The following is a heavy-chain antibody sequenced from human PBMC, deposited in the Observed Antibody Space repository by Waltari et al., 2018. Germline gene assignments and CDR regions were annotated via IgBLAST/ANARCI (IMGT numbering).Heavy chain of an antibody. CDR3: AKDRITMVRGVIPDFGY. Sequence: QVQLVESGGGVVQPGRSLRLSCAASGFTFSSYGMHWVRQAPGKGLEWVAVIWYDGSNKYYADSVKGRFTISRDNSKNTLYLQMNSLRAEDTAVYYCAKDRITMVRGVIPDFGYWGQGTLVTVSS. CDR2: IWYDGSNK. J-gene: IGHJ4*02. D-gene: IGHD3-10*01. V-gene: IGHV3-33*06. CDR1: GFTFSSYG.